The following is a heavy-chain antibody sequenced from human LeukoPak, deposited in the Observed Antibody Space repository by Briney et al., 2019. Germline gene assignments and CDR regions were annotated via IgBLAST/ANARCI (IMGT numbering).Heavy chain of an antibody. CDR2: ISTYNGNT. V-gene: IGHV1-18*04. J-gene: IGHJ4*02. CDR1: GYIFTRSV. D-gene: IGHD3-16*02. Sequence: GASVKVSCKASGYIFTRSVISWVRQAAGQGLEWMAWISTYNGNTNYAQKLQGRVTMTTDTSTSTAYMELRSLRSDDTAVYYCARDYVWGSYRYFDFWGQGTLVIVSS. CDR3: ARDYVWGSYRYFDF.